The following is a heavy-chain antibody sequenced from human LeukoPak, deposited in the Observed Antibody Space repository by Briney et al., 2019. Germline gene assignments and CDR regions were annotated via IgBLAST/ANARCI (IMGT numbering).Heavy chain of an antibody. CDR2: ISAYNGNT. V-gene: IGHV1-18*01. J-gene: IGHJ6*03. CDR3: AREVLIAAAGNGGIYYYYYYMDV. CDR1: GYTFTSYG. Sequence: ASVKVSCKASGYTFTSYGISWVRQAPGQGLEWMGWISAYNGNTNYAQKLQGRVTMTTDTSTSTAYMELRSPRSDDTAVYYCAREVLIAAAGNGGIYYYYYYMDVWGKGTTVTVSS. D-gene: IGHD6-13*01.